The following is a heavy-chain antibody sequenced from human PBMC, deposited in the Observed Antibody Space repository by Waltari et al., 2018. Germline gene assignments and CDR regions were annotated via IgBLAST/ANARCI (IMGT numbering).Heavy chain of an antibody. CDR1: GFTVSSNY. Sequence: VQLVESGGGLVQPGGSLRLSCAASGFTVSSNYMSWVGQAPGKGLEWVSVIYRGGSTYYADSVKGRFTISRDNSKNTLYLQMNSLRAEDTAVYYCARGVVRGVFDYWGQGTLVTVSS. D-gene: IGHD3-10*01. CDR2: IYRGGST. V-gene: IGHV3-66*02. J-gene: IGHJ4*02. CDR3: ARGVVRGVFDY.